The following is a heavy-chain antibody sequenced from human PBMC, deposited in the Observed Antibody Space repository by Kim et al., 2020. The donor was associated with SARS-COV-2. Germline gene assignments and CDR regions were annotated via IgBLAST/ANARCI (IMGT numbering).Heavy chain of an antibody. J-gene: IGHJ3*02. CDR2: INACNGNT. Sequence: ASVKVSCKASGYTFTSYAMHWVRQAPGQRLEWMGWINACNGNTKYSQKFQGRVTITRDTSASTAYMELSSLRSEDTAVYYCARDWFPGGPSADAFDIWGQGTMVTVSS. V-gene: IGHV1-3*01. D-gene: IGHD3-10*01. CDR3: ARDWFPGGPSADAFDI. CDR1: GYTFTSYA.